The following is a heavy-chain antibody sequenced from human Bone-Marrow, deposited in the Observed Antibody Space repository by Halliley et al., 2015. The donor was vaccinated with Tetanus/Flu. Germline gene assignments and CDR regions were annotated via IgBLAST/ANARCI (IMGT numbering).Heavy chain of an antibody. Sequence: TLSLTCTVFGGSISGYYYSWIRQPPGKGLEWIGYIYYSGSTNYNPSLKSRVTISLDTSKNRFSLKLTSVTAADTAVYYCGRIIPAAGRIRGFDHWGQGTLVNVSS. V-gene: IGHV4-59*08. CDR1: GGSISGYY. D-gene: IGHD2-2*01. CDR2: IYYSGST. CDR3: GRIIPAAGRIRGFDH. J-gene: IGHJ5*02.